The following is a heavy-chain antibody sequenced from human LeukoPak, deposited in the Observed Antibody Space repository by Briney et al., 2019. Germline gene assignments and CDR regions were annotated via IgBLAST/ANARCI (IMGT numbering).Heavy chain of an antibody. CDR2: LRWNSGSI. CDR1: VVTFYDYA. V-gene: IGHV3-9*01. J-gene: IGHJ3*02. Sequence: GGSLRLSCAASVVTFYDYATHGGRHAPGKGLGWVSGLRWNSGSIGYADSVKGRFTISRDNATNSLYLQMNSLRAEDTASYYCEKDVYESSGFFSFDIWGQGTMVTVFS. CDR3: EKDVYESSGFFSFDI. D-gene: IGHD3-22*01.